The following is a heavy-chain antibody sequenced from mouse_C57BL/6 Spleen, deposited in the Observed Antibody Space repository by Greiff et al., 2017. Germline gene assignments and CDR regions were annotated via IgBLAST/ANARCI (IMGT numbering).Heavy chain of an antibody. CDR1: GFTFSDYG. Sequence: EVTLVESGGGLVKPGGSLTLSCAASGFTFSDYGMHWVRQAPETGLEWVAYISSGSSTIYYADTVKGRFTISRDNAKNTLFLQMTSLRSEDTAMYYCASYDYDGTPFYAMDDWGQGTSVTVSS. D-gene: IGHD2-4*01. J-gene: IGHJ4*01. CDR3: ASYDYDGTPFYAMDD. V-gene: IGHV5-17*01. CDR2: ISSGSSTI.